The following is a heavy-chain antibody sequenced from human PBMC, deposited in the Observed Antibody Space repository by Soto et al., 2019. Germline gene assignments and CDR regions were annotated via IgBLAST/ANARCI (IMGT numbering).Heavy chain of an antibody. D-gene: IGHD3-10*01. V-gene: IGHV3-48*02. CDR1: GFTFNSYS. CDR3: ARAGYYCSAILF. J-gene: IGHJ4*02. Sequence: EVQLVESGGGLVQPGGSLRLSCAASGFTFNSYSMNWVRQAPGKGLEWVSYISSSSSTIYYADSVKGRFTISRDNAKNSLYLHMNSLRDEDTAVYYCARAGYYCSAILFWGQGTLVTVSS. CDR2: ISSSSSTI.